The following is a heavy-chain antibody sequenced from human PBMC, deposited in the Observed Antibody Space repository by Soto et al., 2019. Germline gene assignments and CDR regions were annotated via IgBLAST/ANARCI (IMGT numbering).Heavy chain of an antibody. CDR1: GFTFDDYG. CDR2: INWNGGST. Sequence: GGSLRLSCAASGFTFDDYGMSWVRQAPGKGLEWVSGINWNGGSTGYADSVKGRFTISRDNAKNSLYLQMNSLRAEDTALYHCVRISDQLLPYYMDVWGKGTTVTVSS. D-gene: IGHD2-2*01. V-gene: IGHV3-20*01. J-gene: IGHJ6*03. CDR3: VRISDQLLPYYMDV.